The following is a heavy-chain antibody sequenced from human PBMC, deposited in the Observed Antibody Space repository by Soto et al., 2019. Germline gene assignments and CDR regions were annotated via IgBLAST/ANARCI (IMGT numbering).Heavy chain of an antibody. V-gene: IGHV1-8*01. D-gene: IGHD5-12*01. CDR3: ARGLSSGYSGYDDAFDI. CDR2: MNPNSGNT. J-gene: IGHJ3*02. CDR1: GYTFTSYD. Sequence: ASVKVSCKASGYTFTSYDINWVRQATGQGLEWMGWMNPNSGNTDYAQKFQGRVTMTRNTSISTAYMELSSLRSEDTAVYYCARGLSSGYSGYDDAFDIWGQGTMVTVSS.